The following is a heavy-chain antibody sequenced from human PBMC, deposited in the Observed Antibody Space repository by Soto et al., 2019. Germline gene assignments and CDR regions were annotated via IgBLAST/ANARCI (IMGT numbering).Heavy chain of an antibody. Sequence: PSETLSLTCTVSGGSISSYYWSWIRQPPGKGLEWIGYIYYSGSTNYNPSLKSRVTISVDTSKNQFSLKLSSVTAADTAVYYCARVQYGSGSYYNGVSPYYFDYWGQGTLVTVSS. D-gene: IGHD3-10*01. J-gene: IGHJ4*02. V-gene: IGHV4-59*01. CDR3: ARVQYGSGSYYNGVSPYYFDY. CDR2: IYYSGST. CDR1: GGSISSYY.